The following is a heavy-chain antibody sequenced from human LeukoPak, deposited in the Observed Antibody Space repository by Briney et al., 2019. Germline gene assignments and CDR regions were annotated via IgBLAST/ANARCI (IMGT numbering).Heavy chain of an antibody. J-gene: IGHJ4*02. V-gene: IGHV4-34*01. Sequence: SETLSLTCAVYGGSFSGYYWSWIRQPPGKGLEWIGEINHSGSTNYNPSLKSRVTISVDTSKNQFSLKLSSVTAADTAVYYCARDYSSSWYRGLARFDYWGQGTLVTVSP. CDR1: GGSFSGYY. D-gene: IGHD6-13*01. CDR2: INHSGST. CDR3: ARDYSSSWYRGLARFDY.